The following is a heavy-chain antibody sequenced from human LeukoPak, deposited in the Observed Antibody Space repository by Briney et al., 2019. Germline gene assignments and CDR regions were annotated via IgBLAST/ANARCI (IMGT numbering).Heavy chain of an antibody. CDR3: AKSGGLIAATFDY. CDR1: GFTFSSYG. CDR2: IRYDGSNK. D-gene: IGHD6-13*01. Sequence: GGSLRLSCAASGFTFSSYGMHWVRQAPGKGLEWVAFIRYDGSNKYYADSVKGRFTISRDNSKNTLYLQMNSLRAEDTAVYYCAKSGGLIAATFDYWGQGTLVTVSS. V-gene: IGHV3-30*02. J-gene: IGHJ4*02.